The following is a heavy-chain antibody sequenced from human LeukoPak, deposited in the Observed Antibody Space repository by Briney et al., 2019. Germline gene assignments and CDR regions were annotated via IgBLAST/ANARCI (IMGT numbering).Heavy chain of an antibody. D-gene: IGHD3-16*02. CDR1: GGTFSSYA. CDR2: VIPIFGTA. V-gene: IGHV1-69*05. CDR3: ATNGWGYDYVWGSYRPPTRFDY. Sequence: SVKVSCKASGGTFSSYAISWVRQAPGQGLEWMGGVIPIFGTANYAQKFQGRVTITTDESTSTAYMELSSLRSEDTAVYYCATNGWGYDYVWGSYRPPTRFDYWGQGTLVTVSS. J-gene: IGHJ4*02.